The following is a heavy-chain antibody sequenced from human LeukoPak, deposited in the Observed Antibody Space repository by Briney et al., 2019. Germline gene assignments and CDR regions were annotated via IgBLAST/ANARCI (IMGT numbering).Heavy chain of an antibody. CDR3: ATASSLTGTTYFDY. Sequence: ASMKVSCKVSGYTLTELSMHWVRQAPGKGLEWMGGFDPEDGETIYAQKFQGRVTMTEDTSTDTAYMELSSLRSEDTAVYYCATASSLTGTTYFDYWGQGTLVTVSS. J-gene: IGHJ4*02. D-gene: IGHD1-7*01. V-gene: IGHV1-24*01. CDR1: GYTLTELS. CDR2: FDPEDGET.